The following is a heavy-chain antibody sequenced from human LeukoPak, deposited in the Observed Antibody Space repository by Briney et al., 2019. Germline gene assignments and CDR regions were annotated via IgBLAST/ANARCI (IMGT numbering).Heavy chain of an antibody. D-gene: IGHD3-10*01. J-gene: IGHJ5*02. CDR1: GFTFSNYG. V-gene: IGHV3-33*01. Sequence: GGPLRLSCAPSGFTFSNYGMHWVREAPGKGLEWVAVIWYDGSNKYYEDSVKGRFTISRDNSKNTLYLKMDSLRAEDTAVYYCARSLERDYHGSSYYMNNWFDPWGQGTLVTVSS. CDR3: ARSLERDYHGSSYYMNNWFDP. CDR2: IWYDGSNK.